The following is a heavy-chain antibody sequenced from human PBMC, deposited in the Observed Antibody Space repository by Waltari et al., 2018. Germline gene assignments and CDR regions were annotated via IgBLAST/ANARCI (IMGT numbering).Heavy chain of an antibody. D-gene: IGHD3-3*01. CDR2: MNPNSGNT. V-gene: IGHV1-8*01. J-gene: IGHJ5*02. CDR3: ARGATYYDFWSGYYTGLFEDNWFDP. Sequence: QVQLVQSGAEVKKPGASVKVSCKASGYTFTSYDINWVRQASGQGLEWMGWMNPNSGNTGYAQKFQGRVTMTRNTSISTAYMELSSLRSEDTAVYYCARGATYYDFWSGYYTGLFEDNWFDPWGQGTLVTVSS. CDR1: GYTFTSYD.